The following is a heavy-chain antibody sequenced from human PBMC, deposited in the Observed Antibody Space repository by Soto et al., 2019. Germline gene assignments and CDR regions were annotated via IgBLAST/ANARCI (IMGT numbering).Heavy chain of an antibody. D-gene: IGHD4-17*01. CDR1: GGTFSSHS. CDR3: AREVGYGDFSAALLD. CDR2: IITLFGTA. J-gene: IGHJ4*02. Sequence: VQLMQSGAEVKQPGSSVKVSCKASGGTFSSHSINWVRQAPGQGLEWMGGIITLFGTANYAQNFQGRGTITADQSTSTADMELNSLRSDDTAVYYCAREVGYGDFSAALLDWGQGTLVTVSS. V-gene: IGHV1-69*01.